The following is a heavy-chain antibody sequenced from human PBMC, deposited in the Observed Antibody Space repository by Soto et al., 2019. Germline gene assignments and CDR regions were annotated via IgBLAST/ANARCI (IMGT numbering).Heavy chain of an antibody. Sequence: SETLSLTGAVYGGSFSGYYWSWIRQPPGKGLEWIGEINHSGSTKYNPSLKSRVTISVDTSKNQFSLKLGSVTAADTAVYYCARSQWLRIFDYWGQGTLVTVSS. CDR1: GGSFSGYY. J-gene: IGHJ4*02. D-gene: IGHD5-12*01. CDR3: ARSQWLRIFDY. CDR2: INHSGST. V-gene: IGHV4-34*01.